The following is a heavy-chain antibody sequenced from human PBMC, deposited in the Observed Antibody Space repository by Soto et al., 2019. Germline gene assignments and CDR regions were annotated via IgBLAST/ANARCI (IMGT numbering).Heavy chain of an antibody. CDR3: ARDRARYYDFWRVHPDAFDI. J-gene: IGHJ3*02. D-gene: IGHD3-3*01. CDR1: GGSISSGGYY. V-gene: IGHV4-31*03. Sequence: QVQLQESGPGLVKPSQTLSLTCTVSGGSISSGGYYWSWIRQHPGRGLGWIGYIYYSGSTYYNPSLKRRVTISVDASKNQLALKLSSVTAADKAVHYCARDRARYYDFWRVHPDAFDIWGQGTMVTVSS. CDR2: IYYSGST.